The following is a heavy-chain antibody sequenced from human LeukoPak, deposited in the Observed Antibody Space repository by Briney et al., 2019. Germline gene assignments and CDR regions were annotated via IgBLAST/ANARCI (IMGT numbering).Heavy chain of an antibody. CDR3: ARHGTSGTNLNWFDP. CDR1: GGPITSSY. Sequence: PSETLSLTCTVSGGPITSSYWSWIRQPPGKGLEWIGYIFYSGTTNYNFSLKSRVTISLDTSKNQVSLKLISVTAADTAVYYCARHGTSGTNLNWFDPWGQGTLVTVSS. V-gene: IGHV4-59*08. D-gene: IGHD1-1*01. J-gene: IGHJ5*02. CDR2: IFYSGTT.